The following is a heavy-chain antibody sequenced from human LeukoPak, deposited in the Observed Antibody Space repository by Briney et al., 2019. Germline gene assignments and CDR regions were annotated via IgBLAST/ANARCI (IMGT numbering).Heavy chain of an antibody. J-gene: IGHJ3*02. CDR3: ARSPVLEGSSGWANAFDI. V-gene: IGHV4-61*01. D-gene: IGHD6-19*01. CDR1: GGSISSSSYY. Sequence: PSETLSLTCTVSGGSISSSSYYWSWIRQPPGKGLEWIGYIFYSGSTNYNPSLKSRVTISVDTSKNQFSLKLSSVTAADTAVYYCARSPVLEGSSGWANAFDIWGQGTMVTVSS. CDR2: IFYSGST.